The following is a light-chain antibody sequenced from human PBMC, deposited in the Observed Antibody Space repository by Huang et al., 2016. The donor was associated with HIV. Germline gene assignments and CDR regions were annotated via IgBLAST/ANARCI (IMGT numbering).Light chain of an antibody. CDR2: GAS. Sequence: EIVMTQSPATLSVSPGERATLSCRASQTVNDNLAWYQQKPGQPPRLLIYGASARATGIPVRFSGSGSVTDFTLTISSLQSEDSAVYYCQHYNNWPPWTFGQGTKVEVK. V-gene: IGKV3-15*01. CDR3: QHYNNWPPWT. J-gene: IGKJ1*01. CDR1: QTVNDN.